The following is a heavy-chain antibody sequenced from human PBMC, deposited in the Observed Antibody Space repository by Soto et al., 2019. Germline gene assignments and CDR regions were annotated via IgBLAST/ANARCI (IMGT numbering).Heavy chain of an antibody. V-gene: IGHV3-48*02. CDR2: IDGGSSAI. Sequence: GGSLRLSCAASGFIFSDYSMNWVRQFPGKGLEWIAYIDGGSSAIHYTDSVKGRFTISRDNARNSLYLQMNRLRDEDTAVYYCTREGSWGRGTQVTVSS. CDR1: GFIFSDYS. CDR3: TREGS. J-gene: IGHJ4*02.